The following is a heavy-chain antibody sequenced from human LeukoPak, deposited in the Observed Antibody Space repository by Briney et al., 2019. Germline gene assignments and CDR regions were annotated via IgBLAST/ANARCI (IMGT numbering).Heavy chain of an antibody. D-gene: IGHD3-10*01. V-gene: IGHV3-21*01. Sequence: GGSLRLFCAASGFTFSSYSMNWVRQAPGKGLEWVSSISSSSTYIYYADSVKGRFTISRDNAKNSLYLQMNSLRAEDTAVYYCARSLGATDAFDIWGQGTMVTVSS. J-gene: IGHJ3*02. CDR1: GFTFSSYS. CDR3: ARSLGATDAFDI. CDR2: ISSSSTYI.